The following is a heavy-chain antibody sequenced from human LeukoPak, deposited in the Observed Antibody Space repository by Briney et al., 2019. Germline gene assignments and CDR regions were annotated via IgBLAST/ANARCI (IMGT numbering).Heavy chain of an antibody. CDR1: GFPFIRYA. CDR2: ISSNGGST. Sequence: PGGSLRLSCSASGFPFIRYAMHWVREAPGKGLEYVSAISSNGGSTYYADSVKGRLTISRDNSKNTPYLQMSSLRAEDTAVYYCVNTREYSGYLYDRWGQGTLVTVSS. D-gene: IGHD5-12*01. CDR3: VNTREYSGYLYDR. J-gene: IGHJ4*02. V-gene: IGHV3-64D*06.